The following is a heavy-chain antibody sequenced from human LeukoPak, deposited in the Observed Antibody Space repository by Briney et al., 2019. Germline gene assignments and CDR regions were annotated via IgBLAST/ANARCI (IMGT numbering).Heavy chain of an antibody. CDR1: GYSFIRNW. CDR2: IYPGDSDT. CDR3: ARLGTSATYFEF. J-gene: IGHJ4*01. D-gene: IGHD2-15*01. V-gene: IGHV5-51*01. Sequence: PGESLKISCKGSGYSFIRNWIGWVRQMPGKGLEWIAIIYPGDSDTRYSPSFQGQVTISADKSISTAYLQWSSLTASDTAMYYCARLGTSATYFEFWGQGILVTVSS.